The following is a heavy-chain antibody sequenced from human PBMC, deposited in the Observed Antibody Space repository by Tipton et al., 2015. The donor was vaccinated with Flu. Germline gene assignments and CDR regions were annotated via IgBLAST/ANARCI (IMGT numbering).Heavy chain of an antibody. CDR2: MTGSGAGT. CDR1: GFTFDDYG. J-gene: IGHJ4*02. CDR3: AKNMDSLFFFDF. V-gene: IGHV3-23*01. Sequence: SLRLSCAASGFTFDDYGMSWVRQAPGKGLEWVSTMTGSGAGTYSADSVKGRFTISRDNSKNTLYLQMDSLRADDTAIYFCAKNMDSLFFFDFWGQGTRVTVSS. D-gene: IGHD2/OR15-2a*01.